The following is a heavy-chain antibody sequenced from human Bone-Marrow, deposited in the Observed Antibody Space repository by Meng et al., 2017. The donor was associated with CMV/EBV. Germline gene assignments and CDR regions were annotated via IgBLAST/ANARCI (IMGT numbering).Heavy chain of an antibody. J-gene: IGHJ5*02. Sequence: SETLSLTCTVSGGSISSSSYYWGWIRQPPGKGLEWIGSIYYSGSTYYNPSLKSRVTISVDTSKNQFSLKLSSVTAADTAVYYCSTYHCSSTTCYIPWGQGTLVPVSS. CDR3: STYHCSSTTCYIP. CDR1: GGSISSSSYY. D-gene: IGHD2-2*01. V-gene: IGHV4-39*07. CDR2: IYYSGST.